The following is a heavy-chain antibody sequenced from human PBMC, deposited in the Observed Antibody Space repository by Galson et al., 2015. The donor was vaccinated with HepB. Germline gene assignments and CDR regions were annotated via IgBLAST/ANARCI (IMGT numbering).Heavy chain of an antibody. J-gene: IGHJ4*02. Sequence: SLRLSCAASGFTFSSYEMNWVRQAPGKGLEWVSYISSSGSTKYYADSVKGRFTISRDNSKNTLYLQMNSLRAEDTAVYYCARGGTNSYFDYWGQGTLVTVSS. CDR2: ISSSGSTK. CDR3: ARGGTNSYFDY. CDR1: GFTFSSYE. D-gene: IGHD4-23*01. V-gene: IGHV3-48*03.